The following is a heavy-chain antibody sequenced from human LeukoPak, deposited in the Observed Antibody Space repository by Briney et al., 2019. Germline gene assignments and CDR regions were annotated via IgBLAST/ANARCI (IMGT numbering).Heavy chain of an antibody. Sequence: PGGSLRLSCAASGFTFSDYYMSWIRQAPGKGLEWVSYISSSGNTIYYADSVKGRFTISRDNAKNSLYLQMNSLRAEDTAVYARDIVVVVAAPYYYYGMDVWGQGTTVTVSS. V-gene: IGHV3-11*01. D-gene: IGHD2-15*01. J-gene: IGHJ6*02. CDR3: DIVVVVAAPYYYYGMDV. CDR2: ISSSGNTI. CDR1: GFTFSDYY.